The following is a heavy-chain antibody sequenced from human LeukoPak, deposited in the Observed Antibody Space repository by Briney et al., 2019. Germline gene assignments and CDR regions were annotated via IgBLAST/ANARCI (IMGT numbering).Heavy chain of an antibody. CDR1: GYTFSRHW. J-gene: IGHJ4*02. D-gene: IGHD5-24*01. Sequence: PGGSLRLSCTASGYTFSRHWMHWVRQAPEKGLEWVANIKEDGSARYYVDSVKGRFTISRDNPKNSLYLQMGSLRADDTAMYYCARDPRDDHNSLDYWGQGTQVTVSS. CDR2: IKEDGSAR. V-gene: IGHV3-7*03. CDR3: ARDPRDDHNSLDY.